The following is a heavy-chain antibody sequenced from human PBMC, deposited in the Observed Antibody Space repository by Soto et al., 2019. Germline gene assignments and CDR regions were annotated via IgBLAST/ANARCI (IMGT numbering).Heavy chain of an antibody. CDR1: GGSISSSSYY. CDR2: IYYSGST. J-gene: IGHJ3*02. Sequence: ASETLSLTCTVSGGSISSSSYYWGWIRQPPGKGLEWIGSIYYSGSTYYNPSLKSRVTISVDTSKNQFSLKLSSVTAADTAVYYCARNSGYGINHAAFDIWGQGTMVTVSS. V-gene: IGHV4-39*01. CDR3: ARNSGYGINHAAFDI. D-gene: IGHD5-12*01.